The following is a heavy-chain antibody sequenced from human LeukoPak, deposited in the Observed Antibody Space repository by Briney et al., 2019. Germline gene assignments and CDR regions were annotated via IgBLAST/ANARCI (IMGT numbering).Heavy chain of an antibody. Sequence: ASVKVSCKASGYTLPASISWVRQAPGQGLEWMGRISAYNGNTNYAQKLQGRVTMTTDTSTSTAYMELRSLRSDDTAVYYCARGWSYYDSSGYFDYWGQGTLVTVSS. CDR2: ISAYNGNT. V-gene: IGHV1-18*01. J-gene: IGHJ4*02. D-gene: IGHD3-22*01. CDR1: GYTLPAS. CDR3: ARGWSYYDSSGYFDY.